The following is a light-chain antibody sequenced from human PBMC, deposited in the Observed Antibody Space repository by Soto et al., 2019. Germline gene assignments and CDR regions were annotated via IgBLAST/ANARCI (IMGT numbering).Light chain of an antibody. J-gene: IGKJ1*01. CDR1: QSVCSRC. Sequence: ETVLTQSPGTLSLSPGERVTLSCRASQSVCSRCLAWYQQKPGQSPRLLIYGASSRATGIPDRFSGSGSGKDFTLSISRLGPEDFAVYYCLPYGTTPWMFGQGTKVGIK. CDR3: LPYGTTPWM. CDR2: GAS. V-gene: IGKV3-20*01.